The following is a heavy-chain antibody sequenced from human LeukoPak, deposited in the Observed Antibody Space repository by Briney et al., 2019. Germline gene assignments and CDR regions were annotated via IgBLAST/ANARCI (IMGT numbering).Heavy chain of an antibody. J-gene: IGHJ5*01. CDR2: IYDSGST. CDR3: ARGNSRNYYDSSGWFDY. V-gene: IGHV4-59*12. D-gene: IGHD3-22*01. CDR1: GGSISSYY. Sequence: PSETLSLTCTVSGGSISSYYWSWIRQPPGKGLEWIGYIYDSGSTNYNPSLKSRVTISVDKSKNQFSLKLSSVTAADTAVYYCARGNSRNYYDSSGWFDYWGQGTLVTVSS.